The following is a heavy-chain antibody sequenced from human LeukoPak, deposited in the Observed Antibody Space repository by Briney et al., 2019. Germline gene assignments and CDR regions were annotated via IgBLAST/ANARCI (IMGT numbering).Heavy chain of an antibody. CDR3: VRYFYDSYTSSFRFDS. Sequence: GGSLRLSCAASGFTFSSYWMNWVRQAPGKGLEWVANMTHDGSEKYQTDSVKGRFTISRDNAKNSLYLQMNSLRVEDTAIYYCVRYFYDSYTSSFRFDSWGQGTLVTVSS. V-gene: IGHV3-7*03. CDR1: GFTFSSYW. D-gene: IGHD3-16*01. J-gene: IGHJ5*01. CDR2: MTHDGSEK.